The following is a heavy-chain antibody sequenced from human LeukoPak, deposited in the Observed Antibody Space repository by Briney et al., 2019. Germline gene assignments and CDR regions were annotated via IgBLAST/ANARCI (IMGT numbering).Heavy chain of an antibody. J-gene: IGHJ6*02. Sequence: ATVKVFCKASGYTFTSYGISWVRQAPGQGLEWMVWISAYNGNTNSAQKLQGRVTMTTDTSTSTAYMELRSLRSDDTAVYYCARFVLRGIVVVPAENYYGMVVWGQGTTVTVSS. D-gene: IGHD2-2*01. CDR3: ARFVLRGIVVVPAENYYGMVV. V-gene: IGHV1-18*01. CDR2: ISAYNGNT. CDR1: GYTFTSYG.